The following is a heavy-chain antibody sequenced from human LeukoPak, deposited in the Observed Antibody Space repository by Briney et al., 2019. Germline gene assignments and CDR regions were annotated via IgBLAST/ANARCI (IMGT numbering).Heavy chain of an antibody. CDR2: ISNNGDRT. V-gene: IGHV3-64*01. CDR1: GFAFSSYP. J-gene: IGHJ4*02. CDR3: AGSRGSQNSGWYGDY. Sequence: GGSLRLSCAASGFAFSSYPMHWVRQAPGKGLEYVASISNNGDRTNYANSVKGRFTISRDNSKNTLYLQMGSLRAEDMAVYYCAGSRGSQNSGWYGDYWGQGAQVTVSS. D-gene: IGHD6-19*01.